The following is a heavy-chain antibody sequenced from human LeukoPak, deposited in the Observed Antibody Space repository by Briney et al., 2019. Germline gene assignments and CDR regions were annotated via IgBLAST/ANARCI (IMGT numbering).Heavy chain of an antibody. CDR3: ARDPSPMYYYGSGSSNWFDP. CDR2: ISSSSSYI. CDR1: GFTFSTYA. V-gene: IGHV3-21*01. J-gene: IGHJ5*02. Sequence: PGGSLRLSCAASGFTFSTYAMNWVRQAPGKGLEWVSSISSSSSYIYYADSVKGRFTISRDNAKNSLYLQMNSLRAEDTAVYYCARDPSPMYYYGSGSSNWFDPWGQGTLVTVSS. D-gene: IGHD3-10*01.